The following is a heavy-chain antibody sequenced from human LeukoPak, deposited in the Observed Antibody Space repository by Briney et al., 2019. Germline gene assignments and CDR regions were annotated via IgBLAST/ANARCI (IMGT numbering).Heavy chain of an antibody. D-gene: IGHD3-10*01. CDR2: IRYDGSNK. CDR3: AKDRVLLWFGELGAFDI. V-gene: IGHV3-30*02. J-gene: IGHJ3*02. CDR1: GSTFSSYA. Sequence: GGSLRLSCAASGSTFSSYAMHWVRQPPGKGLDWVAFIRYDGSNKYYADSVKGRFTISRDNSKNTLYVQMNSLRAEDTAVYYCAKDRVLLWFGELGAFDIWGQGTMVTVSS.